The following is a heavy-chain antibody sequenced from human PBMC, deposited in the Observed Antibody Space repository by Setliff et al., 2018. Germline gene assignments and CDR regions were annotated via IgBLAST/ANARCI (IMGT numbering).Heavy chain of an antibody. CDR3: ARVGPLTDDAFDI. CDR2: IYPADSDT. CDR1: GYTFTNYW. J-gene: IGHJ3*02. D-gene: IGHD1-26*01. V-gene: IGHV5-51*01. Sequence: GESLKISCKGSGYTFTNYWIAWVRQMPGKGLEYMGIIYPADSDTTYSPSFQGQVTISADKSINTAYLQWSSLKASDTAIYYCARVGPLTDDAFDIWGQGTRVT.